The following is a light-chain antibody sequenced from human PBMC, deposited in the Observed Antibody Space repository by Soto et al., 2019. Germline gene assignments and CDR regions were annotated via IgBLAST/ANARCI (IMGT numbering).Light chain of an antibody. Sequence: ENVLSPSPGTPSLSPGERATLSCRSSQSISSNYLAWYQQKPGQAPRLLIYGASTRAPGIPDRFSGSGSGTTFTLTISRLEPEDFAVYYCQRYGRSPPITFGQGTRLEIK. J-gene: IGKJ5*01. CDR2: GAS. CDR3: QRYGRSPPIT. V-gene: IGKV3-20*01. CDR1: QSISSNY.